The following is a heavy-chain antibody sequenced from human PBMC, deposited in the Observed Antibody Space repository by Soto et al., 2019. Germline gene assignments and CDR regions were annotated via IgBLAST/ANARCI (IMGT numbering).Heavy chain of an antibody. Sequence: QVQLVQSGAEVKKPGASVKVSCKASGYTFTSYGISWVRQAPGQGLEWMGWISAYNGDTKYAQKLQDRVTMTTDTSTSTAYMELRSLRSDDTAVYYCASTQLLVQVFDYWGQGTLVTVSS. J-gene: IGHJ4*02. V-gene: IGHV1-18*01. CDR3: ASTQLLVQVFDY. CDR2: ISAYNGDT. CDR1: GYTFTSYG. D-gene: IGHD6-13*01.